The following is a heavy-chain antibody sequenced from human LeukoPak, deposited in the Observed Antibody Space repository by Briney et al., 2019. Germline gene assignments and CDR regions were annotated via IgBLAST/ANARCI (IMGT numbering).Heavy chain of an antibody. CDR3: ARDYDFWSGYSG. V-gene: IGHV4-38-2*01. D-gene: IGHD3-3*01. CDR2: IYHSGST. Sequence: SETLSLTCAVSGYSISSGYYWGWTRQPPGKGLEWIGSIYHSGSTYYNPSLKSRVTISVDTSKNQFSLKLSSVTAADTAVYYCARDYDFWSGYSGWGQGTLVTVSS. CDR1: GYSISSGYY. J-gene: IGHJ4*02.